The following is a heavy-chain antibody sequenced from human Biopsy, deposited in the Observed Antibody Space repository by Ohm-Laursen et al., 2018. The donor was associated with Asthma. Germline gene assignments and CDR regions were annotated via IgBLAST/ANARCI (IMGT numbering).Heavy chain of an antibody. CDR1: GYNLTSFA. CDR2: INAGNGNT. J-gene: IGHJ3*02. V-gene: IGHV1-3*01. Sequence: SVKVSCKASGYNLTSFAIHWVRQAPGQRLEWMGWINAGNGNTKYSQKFQGRVSITRDTSASTAYMELRSLRSEDTAAYYCARTYYDFLNGQVKDAFGIWGQGTMVTVSS. CDR3: ARTYYDFLNGQVKDAFGI. D-gene: IGHD3-3*01.